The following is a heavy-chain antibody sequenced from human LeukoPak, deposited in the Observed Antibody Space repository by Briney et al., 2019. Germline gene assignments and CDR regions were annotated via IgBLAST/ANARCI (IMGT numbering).Heavy chain of an antibody. CDR3: ARGNYGSGSYYIGDAFDI. V-gene: IGHV3-53*01. CDR2: IYRGGST. CDR1: GFTVSTNY. D-gene: IGHD3-10*01. J-gene: IGHJ3*02. Sequence: GGSLRPSCAASGFTVSTNYMSWVRQAPGEGLEWVSSIYRGGSTYYADSMKGRFTISRDNSKNTLYLQMNSLRDEDTAVYYCARGNYGSGSYYIGDAFDIWGQGTMVTVSS.